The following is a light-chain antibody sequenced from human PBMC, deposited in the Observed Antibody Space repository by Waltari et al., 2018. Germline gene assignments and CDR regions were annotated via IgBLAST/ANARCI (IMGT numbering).Light chain of an antibody. Sequence: AIQLTQSPSSLSASVGDQVTITCRASQDIKNDLGWSQQRPGKAPKLLIYAASNLQSGVPSHFSGSGSGTDFTLTISSLQPEDFATYYCLQDHKYPWTFGQGTKVEV. V-gene: IGKV1-6*01. J-gene: IGKJ1*01. CDR2: AAS. CDR1: QDIKND. CDR3: LQDHKYPWT.